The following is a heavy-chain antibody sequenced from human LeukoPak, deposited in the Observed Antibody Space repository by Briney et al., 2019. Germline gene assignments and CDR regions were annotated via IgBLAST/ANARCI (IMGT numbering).Heavy chain of an antibody. CDR2: IYYSGST. V-gene: IGHV4-59*01. CDR1: GGSLSSYY. Sequence: SETLSLTCTVSGGSLSSYYWSWIRHPPGKGLEWIGYIYYSGSTKYKPSLKSRVTISVDTSKYQFSLKLSSVTAADTAVYYCARGRFLDAFDIWGQGTMVTVSS. D-gene: IGHD3-3*01. CDR3: ARGRFLDAFDI. J-gene: IGHJ3*02.